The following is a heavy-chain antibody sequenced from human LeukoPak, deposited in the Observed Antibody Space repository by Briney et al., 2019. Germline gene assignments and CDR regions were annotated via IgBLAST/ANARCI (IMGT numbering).Heavy chain of an antibody. V-gene: IGHV4-39*02. CDR1: GGSIRSSNYY. Sequence: SETLSLTCTVSGGSIRSSNYYWGWIRQPPGKGLEWIGSMYYSGSTHYNASLKSRGTIFVDTSENHFFLTVRFVTAAATPVYFCARAPPTGTLDSWGQGILVTVSS. CDR3: ARAPPTGTLDS. D-gene: IGHD1-1*01. J-gene: IGHJ5*02. CDR2: MYYSGST.